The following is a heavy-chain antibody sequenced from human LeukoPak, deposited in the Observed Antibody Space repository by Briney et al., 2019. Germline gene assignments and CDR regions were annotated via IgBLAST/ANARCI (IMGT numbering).Heavy chain of an antibody. D-gene: IGHD5-18*01. CDR3: ARGPIQLWIHNAMDV. J-gene: IGHJ6*02. CDR1: GFTFGDHA. V-gene: IGHV3-49*04. Sequence: PGGSLRLSCRGSGFTFGDHAMSWVRQAPGKGLEWLGFIRSKAYRGTTEYAASVKGRFTISRDDSASIAYLQMNSLKTEDTAVYYCARGPIQLWIHNAMDVWGQGTTATVSS. CDR2: IRSKAYRGTT.